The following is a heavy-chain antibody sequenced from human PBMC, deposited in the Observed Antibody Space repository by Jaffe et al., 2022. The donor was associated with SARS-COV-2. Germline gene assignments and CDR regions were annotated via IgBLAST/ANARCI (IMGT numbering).Heavy chain of an antibody. Sequence: QVQLQQWGAGLLKPSETLSLTCAVYGGSFSGYYWSWIRQPPGKGLEWIGEINHSGSTNYNPSLKSRVTISVDTSKNQFSLKLSSVTAADTAVYYCARGPLKHIAALVLGVYFDLWGRGTLVTVSS. CDR3: ARGPLKHIAALVLGVYFDL. V-gene: IGHV4-34*01. CDR2: INHSGST. J-gene: IGHJ2*01. CDR1: GGSFSGYY. D-gene: IGHD6-13*01.